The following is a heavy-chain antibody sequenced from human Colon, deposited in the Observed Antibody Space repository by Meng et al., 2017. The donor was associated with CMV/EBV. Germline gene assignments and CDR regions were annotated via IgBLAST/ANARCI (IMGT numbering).Heavy chain of an antibody. V-gene: IGHV3-30*02. D-gene: IGHD3-3*01. J-gene: IGHJ6*02. Sequence: GESLKISCAASGFTFSSYGMHWVRQAPGKGLEWVAFIRYDGSNKYYADSVKGRFTISRDNSKNTLYLQMNSLRAEDTAVYYCAKVVIIVSGYYYYGMDVWAKGPRSPSP. CDR3: AKVVIIVSGYYYYGMDV. CDR2: IRYDGSNK. CDR1: GFTFSSYG.